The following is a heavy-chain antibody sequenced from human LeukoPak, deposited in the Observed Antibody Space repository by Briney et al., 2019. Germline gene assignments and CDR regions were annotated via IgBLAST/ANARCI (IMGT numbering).Heavy chain of an antibody. CDR1: GFTFSTAW. D-gene: IGHD4-23*01. Sequence: GGSLRLSCAASGFTFSTAWMSWVRQAPGKGLEWVSYISSSSSYTNYADSVKGRFTISRDNAKNSLYLQMNNLRAEDTAVYYCARDSSGGISDYWGQGTLVTVSS. J-gene: IGHJ4*02. CDR2: ISSSSSYT. V-gene: IGHV3-11*06. CDR3: ARDSSGGISDY.